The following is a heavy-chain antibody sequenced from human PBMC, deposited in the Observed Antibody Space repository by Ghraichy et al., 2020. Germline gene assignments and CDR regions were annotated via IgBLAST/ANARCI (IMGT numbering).Heavy chain of an antibody. J-gene: IGHJ4*02. CDR2: IDWDDDK. CDR1: GFSLSTSGMC. CDR3: ARTSYYYGSGSYLGPFDY. Sequence: SGPTLVKLTQTLTLTCTFSGFSLSTSGMCVSWIRQPPGKALEWLARIDWDDDKYYSTSLKTRLTISKDTSKNQVVLTMTNMDPVDTATYYCARTSYYYGSGSYLGPFDYWGQGTLVTVSS. D-gene: IGHD3-10*01. V-gene: IGHV2-70*11.